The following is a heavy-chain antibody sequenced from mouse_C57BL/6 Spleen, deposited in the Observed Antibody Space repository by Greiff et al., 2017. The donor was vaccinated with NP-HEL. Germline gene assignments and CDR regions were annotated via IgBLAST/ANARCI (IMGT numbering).Heavy chain of an antibody. V-gene: IGHV1-82*01. J-gene: IGHJ4*01. Sequence: VQLQQSGPELVKPGASVKISCKASGYAFSSSWMNWVKQRPGKGLEWIGRIYPGDGDTNYNGKFKGKATLTADKSSSTAYLQLSSLTSDDSAVCFCARSGGYAMDYWGQGTSVTVSS. CDR3: ARSGGYAMDY. CDR2: IYPGDGDT. CDR1: GYAFSSSW.